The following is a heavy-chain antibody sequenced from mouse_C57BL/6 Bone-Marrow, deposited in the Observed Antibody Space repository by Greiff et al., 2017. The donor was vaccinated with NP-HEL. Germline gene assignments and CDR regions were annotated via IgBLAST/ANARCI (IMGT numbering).Heavy chain of an antibody. J-gene: IGHJ2*01. CDR1: GFTFSSYA. CDR2: ISDGGSYT. D-gene: IGHD4-1*01. Sequence: EVKLMESGGGLVKPGGSLKLSCAASGFTFSSYAMSWVRQTPEKRLEWVATISDGGSYTYYPDNVKGRFTISRDNAKNNLYLQMSHLKSEDTAMYYCAREWDGYWGQGTTLTVSS. V-gene: IGHV5-4*01. CDR3: AREWDGY.